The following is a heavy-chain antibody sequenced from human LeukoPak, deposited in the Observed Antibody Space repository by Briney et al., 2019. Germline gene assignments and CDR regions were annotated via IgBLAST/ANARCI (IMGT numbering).Heavy chain of an antibody. CDR1: GYTFTSYG. Sequence: ASVRVSCKASGYTFTSYGISWVRQAPGQGLEWMGCITAYNDNSNYAQKHKGRVTMATDTSTSTAYMELRSLRSDDTAVYYCARALLWFGEPSHIDYWGQGTLVTASS. D-gene: IGHD3-10*01. V-gene: IGHV1-18*01. CDR2: ITAYNDNS. CDR3: ARALLWFGEPSHIDY. J-gene: IGHJ4*02.